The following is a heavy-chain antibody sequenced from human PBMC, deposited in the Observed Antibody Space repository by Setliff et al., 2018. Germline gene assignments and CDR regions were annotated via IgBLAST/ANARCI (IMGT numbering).Heavy chain of an antibody. V-gene: IGHV1-18*01. D-gene: IGHD2-8*01. CDR2: VTIYNGNT. J-gene: IGHJ4*02. CDR3: SRLVRYCSKTTCQTASGAEL. CDR1: GYTFNNYG. Sequence: ASVKVSCKASGYTFNNYGVAWVRQAPGQGLDWMGWVTIYNGNTKYAQNLQGRLTLSTDRSTNTVYMELGSLTSDDTAVYYCSRLVRYCSKTTCQTASGAELWGQGTLVTVS.